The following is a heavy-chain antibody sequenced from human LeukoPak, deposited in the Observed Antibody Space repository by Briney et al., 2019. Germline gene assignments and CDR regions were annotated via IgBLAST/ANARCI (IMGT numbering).Heavy chain of an antibody. D-gene: IGHD3-10*01. J-gene: IGHJ5*02. Sequence: GGSLRLSCAASGFTFSSYGMHWVRQAPGKGLEWVANIKQDGSEKYYVDSVKGRFTISRDNAKNSLYLQMNSLRAEDTAVYYCARLLLWFGEFNWFDPWGQGTLVTVSS. CDR3: ARLLLWFGEFNWFDP. CDR2: IKQDGSEK. CDR1: GFTFSSYG. V-gene: IGHV3-7*01.